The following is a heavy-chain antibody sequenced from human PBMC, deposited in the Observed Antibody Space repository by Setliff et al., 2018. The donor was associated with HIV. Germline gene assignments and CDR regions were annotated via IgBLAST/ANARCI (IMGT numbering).Heavy chain of an antibody. V-gene: IGHV4-39*02. Sequence: PSETLSLTCTVSGDSISRGPYYWSWIRHTPGKGLEWIGNIYYTGFAYYNPSPKSRVTISLDTSKTHFFLNLTSVTDADTAVYFCTREGRGDPAMATTRTDNWGQGKLVTVSS. D-gene: IGHD1-1*01. CDR1: GDSISRGPYY. CDR2: IYYTGFA. CDR3: TREGRGDPAMATTRTDN. J-gene: IGHJ4*02.